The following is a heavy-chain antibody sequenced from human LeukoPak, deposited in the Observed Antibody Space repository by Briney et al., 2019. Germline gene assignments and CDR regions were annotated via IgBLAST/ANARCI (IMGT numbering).Heavy chain of an antibody. CDR3: ALESRGYCSGGSCPFDY. J-gene: IGHJ4*02. Sequence: ASVTVSCKASGYTFTGYYMHWVRQAPGQGLEWMGWINPNSGGTNYAQKFQGRVTMTRDTSISTAYMELSRLRSDDTAVYYCALESRGYCSGGSCPFDYWGQGTLVTVSS. CDR1: GYTFTGYY. CDR2: INPNSGGT. V-gene: IGHV1-2*02. D-gene: IGHD2-15*01.